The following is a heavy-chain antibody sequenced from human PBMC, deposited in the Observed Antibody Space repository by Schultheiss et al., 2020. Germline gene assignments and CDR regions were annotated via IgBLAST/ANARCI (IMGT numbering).Heavy chain of an antibody. CDR2: IGGSGNST. Sequence: GGSLRLSCAASGFTFTNYGMIWVRQAPGKGLEWVPSIGGSGNSTYYADSVKGRFTISRDNSKNTLYLQMSSLRAEDTAVYYCAKDIETYSSGWYYFDYWGQGTLVTVSS. J-gene: IGHJ4*02. CDR3: AKDIETYSSGWYYFDY. CDR1: GFTFTNYG. V-gene: IGHV3-23*01. D-gene: IGHD6-19*01.